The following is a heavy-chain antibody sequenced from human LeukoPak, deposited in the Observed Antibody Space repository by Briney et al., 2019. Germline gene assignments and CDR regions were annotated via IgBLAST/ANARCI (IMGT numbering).Heavy chain of an antibody. Sequence: GASVRVACQDSGGTFSSYAISWVRPAPGQGLEWMGRIIPIYGIANYAQKSQGRVTVTADKSTSTAYMELSSLRSEDTAVYYCAIWDYGGNSGSPNWFDLWGQGTLVTVSS. J-gene: IGHJ5*02. CDR1: GGTFSSYA. CDR3: AIWDYGGNSGSPNWFDL. CDR2: IIPIYGIA. D-gene: IGHD4-23*01. V-gene: IGHV1-69*04.